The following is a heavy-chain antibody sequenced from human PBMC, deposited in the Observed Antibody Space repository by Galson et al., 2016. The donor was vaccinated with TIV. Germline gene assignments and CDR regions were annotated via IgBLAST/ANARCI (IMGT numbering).Heavy chain of an antibody. CDR1: GFKFTDFA. V-gene: IGHV3-23*01. CDR2: ITGRGGRT. CDR3: VKEPFSTVLYGFDD. Sequence: SLRLSCAASGFKFTDFAMDWVRQPPGKGLEWVSGITGRGGRTDYGVSVKGRFIVSRDNSKKTLYLQLNSLTADDTAVYYCVKEPFSTVLYGFDDWGQGTMVTVSS. D-gene: IGHD2/OR15-2a*01. J-gene: IGHJ3*01.